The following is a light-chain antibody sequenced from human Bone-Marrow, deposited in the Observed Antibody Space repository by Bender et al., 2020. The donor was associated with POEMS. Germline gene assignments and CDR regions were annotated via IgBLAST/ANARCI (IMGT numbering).Light chain of an antibody. J-gene: IGLJ3*02. CDR3: CSYVGSSTHWV. CDR2: DVN. CDR1: DSDIGDYIY. V-gene: IGLV2-14*03. Sequence: QSALTQPASVSGSPGQSITISCTGSDSDIGDYIYVSWYQQHPGKAPKLMIYDVNNRPSGVSNRFSGSKSGNTASLTISGLQAEDEADYYCCSYVGSSTHWVFGGGTKLTVL.